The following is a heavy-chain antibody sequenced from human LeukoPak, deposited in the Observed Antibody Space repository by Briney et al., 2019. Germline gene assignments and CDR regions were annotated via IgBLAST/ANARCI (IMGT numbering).Heavy chain of an antibody. J-gene: IGHJ4*02. D-gene: IGHD3-22*01. V-gene: IGHV4-59*12. CDR1: GGSISSYY. Sequence: PSETLSLTCTVSGGSISSYYWSWIRQPPGKGLEWIGYIYYSGSTNYNPSLKSRVTISVDTSKNQFSLKLSSVTTADTAVYYCARSTPRAYYDSSGYSCWGQGTLVTVSS. CDR2: IYYSGST. CDR3: ARSTPRAYYDSSGYSC.